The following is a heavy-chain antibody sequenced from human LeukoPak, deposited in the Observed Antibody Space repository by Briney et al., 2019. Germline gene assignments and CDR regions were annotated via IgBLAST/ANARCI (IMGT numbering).Heavy chain of an antibody. CDR2: IIPIFGTA. D-gene: IGHD3-22*01. CDR1: GGTFSSYA. J-gene: IGHJ3*02. Sequence: SVKVSCKASGGTFSSYAISWVRQAPGQGLEWMGGIIPIFGTANYAQKFQGRVTITADKSTSTAYMELSSLRSEDTAVYYCARDHYYDSSGYPGVAAFDIWGQGTMVTVSS. CDR3: ARDHYYDSSGYPGVAAFDI. V-gene: IGHV1-69*06.